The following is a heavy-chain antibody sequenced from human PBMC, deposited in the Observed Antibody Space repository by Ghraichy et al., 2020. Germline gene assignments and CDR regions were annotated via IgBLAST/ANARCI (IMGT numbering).Heavy chain of an antibody. CDR3: ARGSPVVVVAATGSDY. D-gene: IGHD2-15*01. J-gene: IGHJ4*02. V-gene: IGHV3-21*01. CDR1: RFTFSSYS. CDR2: ISSSSSYI. Sequence: GGSLRLSCAASRFTFSSYSMNWVRQAPGKGLEWVSSISSSSSYIYYADSVKGRFTISRDNAKNSLYLQMNSLRAEDTAVYYCARGSPVVVVAATGSDYWGQGTLVTVSS.